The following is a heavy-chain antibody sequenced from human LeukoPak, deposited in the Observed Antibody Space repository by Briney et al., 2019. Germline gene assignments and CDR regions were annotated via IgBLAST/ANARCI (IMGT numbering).Heavy chain of an antibody. CDR3: ARGARGIVGTDY. CDR1: GGSFSGYY. CDR2: INHSGST. Sequence: PSETLSLTCAVYGGSFSGYYWSWIRQPPGKGLEWIGEINHSGSTYYNPSLKSRVTISVDTSKNQFSLKLSSVTAADTAVYYCARGARGIVGTDYWGQGTLVTVSS. V-gene: IGHV4-34*09. J-gene: IGHJ4*02. D-gene: IGHD1-26*01.